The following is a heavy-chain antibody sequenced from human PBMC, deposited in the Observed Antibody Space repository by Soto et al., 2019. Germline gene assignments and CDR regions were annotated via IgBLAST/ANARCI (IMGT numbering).Heavy chain of an antibody. D-gene: IGHD6-19*01. CDR3: ARGLAYDRPITVAEPFDS. J-gene: IGHJ4*02. Sequence: QVQLQQWGAGLLKASETLSLTCVVSGGSFRGYFWTWIRQSPGRGLEWIGEISHSGSRNYNPAFQSRVIISVDSSKNHVALKLSSVTAADSATYFCARGLAYDRPITVAEPFDSWGQGTLVTVSS. V-gene: IGHV4-34*02. CDR1: GGSFRGYF. CDR2: ISHSGSR.